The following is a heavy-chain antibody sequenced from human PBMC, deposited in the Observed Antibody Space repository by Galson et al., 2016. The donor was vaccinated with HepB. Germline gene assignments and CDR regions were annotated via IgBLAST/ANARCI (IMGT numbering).Heavy chain of an antibody. CDR1: GDSISSDKC. V-gene: IGHV4-4*02. J-gene: IGHJ4*02. CDR3: AAAGGREGITPV. CDR2: ICPGGYT. D-gene: IGHD6-13*01. Sequence: SETLSLTCSVFGDSISSDKCWSWVRQSPGKGLEWIGEICPGGYTNYNPSLKSQVTISVGKSKNQVSLRLRSVSAADTAMYYCAAAGGREGITPVWGQGTLVTVSS.